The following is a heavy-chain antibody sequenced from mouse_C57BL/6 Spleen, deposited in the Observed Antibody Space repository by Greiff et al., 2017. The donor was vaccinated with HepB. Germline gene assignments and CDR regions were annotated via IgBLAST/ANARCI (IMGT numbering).Heavy chain of an antibody. J-gene: IGHJ4*01. D-gene: IGHD1-1*01. CDR3: ARYYYGSSYKDY. Sequence: QVQLQQPGAELVKPGASVKLSCKASGYTFTSYWMHWVKQRPGQGLEWIGMIHPNSGSTNYNEKFKSKATLTVDKSSSTAYMQLSSLTSEDSAVYYCARYYYGSSYKDYWGQGTSVTVSS. V-gene: IGHV1-64*01. CDR1: GYTFTSYW. CDR2: IHPNSGST.